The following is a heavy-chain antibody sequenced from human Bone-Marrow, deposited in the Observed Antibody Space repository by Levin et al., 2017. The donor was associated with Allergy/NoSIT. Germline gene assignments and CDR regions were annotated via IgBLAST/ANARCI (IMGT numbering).Heavy chain of an antibody. CDR3: ARGYSGGYSRLDYFDH. D-gene: IGHD1-26*01. CDR1: GFTIAHYY. Sequence: QAGGSLRLSCVASGFTIAHYYMAWVRQSPGKGLECVSFIYGGGYTNYADSVKGRFTISRDTSKETLYLQMNSLRAEDTAVYYCARGYSGGYSRLDYFDHWGQGSLVTVSS. V-gene: IGHV3-53*01. CDR2: IYGGGYT. J-gene: IGHJ4*02.